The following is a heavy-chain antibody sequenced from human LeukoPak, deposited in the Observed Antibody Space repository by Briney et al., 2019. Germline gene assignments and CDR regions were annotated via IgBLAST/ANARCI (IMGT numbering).Heavy chain of an antibody. J-gene: IGHJ4*02. D-gene: IGHD3-22*01. CDR1: GFTFSSYA. V-gene: IGHV3-23*01. Sequence: GSLRLSCAASGFTFSSYAMSWVRQAPGKGLEWVSAISGSGGSTYYADSVKGRFTISRDNSKNTLYLQMNSLRAEDTAVYYCARDRYYYDSSGYYYNVEYWGQGTLVTVSS. CDR3: ARDRYYYDSSGYYYNVEY. CDR2: ISGSGGST.